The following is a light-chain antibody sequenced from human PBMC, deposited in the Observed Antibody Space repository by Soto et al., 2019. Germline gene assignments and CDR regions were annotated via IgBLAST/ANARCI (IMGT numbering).Light chain of an antibody. J-gene: IGKJ1*01. CDR2: SAS. CDR3: QQYNNWPRT. CDR1: QSVGSN. Sequence: EIVMTQSPVTLSVSPGEGATLSCRASQSVGSNLAWYQQKPGQAPRLLMYSASTRATGVPVRFSGSGSGTEFALSISSLQSEDFAVYYCQQYNNWPRTFGQGTKVEIK. V-gene: IGKV3-15*01.